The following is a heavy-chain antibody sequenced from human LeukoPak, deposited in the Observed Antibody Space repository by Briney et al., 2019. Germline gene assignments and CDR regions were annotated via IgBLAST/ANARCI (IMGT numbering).Heavy chain of an antibody. CDR2: IKQDGSEK. D-gene: IGHD4-17*01. CDR3: ARDSTDYGDLTHNY. J-gene: IGHJ4*02. Sequence: ETLSLTCTASAYSISSGYYWGWIRQPPGKGLEWVANIKQDGSEKYYVDSVKGRFTISRDNAKNSLYLQMNSLRAEDTAVYYCARDSTDYGDLTHNYWGQGTLVTVSS. CDR1: AYSISSGYY. V-gene: IGHV3-7*01.